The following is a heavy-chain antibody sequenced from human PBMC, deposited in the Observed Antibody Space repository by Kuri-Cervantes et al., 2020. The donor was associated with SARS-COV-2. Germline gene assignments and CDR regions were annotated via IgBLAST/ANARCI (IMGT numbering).Heavy chain of an antibody. Sequence: SVKVSCKASGFTFTSSAMQWVRQARGQRLEWVGWIVVGSGNTNYAQKFQERVTITRDMSTSTAYMELSSLRSEDTAVYYCAAGRTYSSSWRGGYFDLWGRGTLVTVSS. CDR1: GFTFTSSA. J-gene: IGHJ2*01. CDR3: AAGRTYSSSWRGGYFDL. V-gene: IGHV1-58*02. D-gene: IGHD6-13*01. CDR2: IVVGSGNT.